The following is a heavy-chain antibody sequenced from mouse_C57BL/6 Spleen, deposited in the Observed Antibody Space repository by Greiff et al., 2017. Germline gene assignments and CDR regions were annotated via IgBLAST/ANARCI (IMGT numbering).Heavy chain of an antibody. CDR1: GFTFSDYG. CDR2: ISSGSSTI. J-gene: IGHJ4*01. Sequence: EVMLVESGGGLVKPGGSLKLSCAASGFTFSDYGMHWVRQAPEKGLEWVAYISSGSSTIYYADTVKGRFTISRDNAKNTLFLQMTSLRSEDTAMYYCASGIYSNYLYYYAMDYWGQGTSVTVSS. CDR3: ASGIYSNYLYYYAMDY. D-gene: IGHD2-5*01. V-gene: IGHV5-17*01.